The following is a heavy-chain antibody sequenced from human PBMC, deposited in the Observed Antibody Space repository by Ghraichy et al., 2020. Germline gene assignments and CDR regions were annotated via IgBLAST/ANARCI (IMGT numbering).Heavy chain of an antibody. CDR2: INHSGST. V-gene: IGHV4-34*01. CDR1: GGSFSGYY. J-gene: IGHJ4*02. Sequence: SETLSLTCAVYGGSFSGYYWSWIRQPPGKGLEWIGEINHSGSTNYNPSLKSRVTISVDTSKNQFSLKLSSVTAADTAVYYCARGLTVTRKYYFDYWGQGTLVTVSS. CDR3: ARGLTVTRKYYFDY. D-gene: IGHD4-17*01.